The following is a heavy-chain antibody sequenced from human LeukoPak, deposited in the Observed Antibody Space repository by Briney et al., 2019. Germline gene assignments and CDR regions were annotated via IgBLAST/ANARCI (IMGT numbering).Heavy chain of an antibody. CDR1: GYTFTSYG. D-gene: IGHD5-12*01. Sequence: GASVKVSCKASGYTFTSYGISWVRQAPGQGLEWMGWISAYNGNTNYAQKLQGRVTMTTDTSTSTAYMELRSLRSDDTAVYYCASLKGVATIPDAFDIWGQGTMVTASS. CDR2: ISAYNGNT. V-gene: IGHV1-18*01. CDR3: ASLKGVATIPDAFDI. J-gene: IGHJ3*02.